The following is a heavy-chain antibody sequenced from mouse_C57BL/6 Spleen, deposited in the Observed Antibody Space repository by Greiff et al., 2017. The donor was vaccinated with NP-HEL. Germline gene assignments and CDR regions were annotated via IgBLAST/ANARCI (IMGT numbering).Heavy chain of an antibody. CDR2: INPSSGYT. D-gene: IGHD1-1*01. CDR1: GYPFTSYW. Sequence: QVQLQQSGAELATPGASVTLSCTASGYPFTSYWMHWVKQRPGQGLEWIGYINPSSGYTKYNQKFKDKATLSADKSSSTAYMQLSSLTYEDSAVYYCARSSYAMDYWGQGTSVTVSS. V-gene: IGHV1-7*01. J-gene: IGHJ4*01. CDR3: ARSSYAMDY.